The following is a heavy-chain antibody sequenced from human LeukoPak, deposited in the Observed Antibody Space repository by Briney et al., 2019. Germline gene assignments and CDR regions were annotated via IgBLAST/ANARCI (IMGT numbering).Heavy chain of an antibody. J-gene: IGHJ4*02. CDR3: ARDLGAYDSSGFDY. CDR2: ISFTGGST. Sequence: PGGSLRLSCAASGFTFSTYAMSWVRQAPGKGLEWVSSISFTGGSTYYADSVKGRFTISRDNSKNRLYLQMNSLRAEDTAVYYCARDLGAYDSSGFDYWGQGTLVTVSS. V-gene: IGHV3-23*01. D-gene: IGHD3-22*01. CDR1: GFTFSTYA.